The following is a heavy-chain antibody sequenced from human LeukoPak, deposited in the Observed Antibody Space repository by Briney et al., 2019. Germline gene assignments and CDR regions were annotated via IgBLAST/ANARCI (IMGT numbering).Heavy chain of an antibody. CDR3: ARRVGYCSSTSCRRPMDV. Sequence: SETLSLTCTVSGYSIRSGYYWGWIRQPPGKGLEWIGSIYHSGSIYHKPSLKSRVTISVDTSKNQFSLKLSSVTAADTAVYYCARRVGYCSSTSCRRPMDVWGKGTTVTISS. J-gene: IGHJ6*04. V-gene: IGHV4-38-2*02. CDR2: IYHSGSI. CDR1: GYSIRSGYY. D-gene: IGHD2-2*01.